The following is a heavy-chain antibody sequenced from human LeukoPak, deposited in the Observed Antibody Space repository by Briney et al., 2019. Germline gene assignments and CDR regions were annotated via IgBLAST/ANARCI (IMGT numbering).Heavy chain of an antibody. J-gene: IGHJ4*02. Sequence: GGSLRLSCAASGFTFSSYSMNWVRQAPGKGLEWVSSISSSSSYIYYADSVKGRFTISRDNAKNSLYLQMNSLRAEDTAVYYCARDHVVATGGSYYFDYWGQGTLVTVSS. CDR2: ISSSSSYI. CDR1: GFTFSSYS. D-gene: IGHD6-13*01. V-gene: IGHV3-21*01. CDR3: ARDHVVATGGSYYFDY.